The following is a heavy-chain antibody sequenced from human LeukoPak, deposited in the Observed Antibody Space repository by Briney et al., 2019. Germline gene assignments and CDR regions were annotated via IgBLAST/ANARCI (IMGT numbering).Heavy chain of an antibody. CDR1: GFSFSSYL. CDR3: ARERLENCNDGSCPDALDI. CDR2: IGFDVSKI. J-gene: IGHJ3*02. Sequence: GGSLRLSCAASGFSFSSYLMHRVRQAPGKGLEWVALIGFDVSKIYYADSVKGRFTISRDNSKNTLYLQMNSLRDEDTAVYFCARERLENCNDGSCPDALDIWGQGTMVTISS. D-gene: IGHD2-15*01. V-gene: IGHV3-33*01.